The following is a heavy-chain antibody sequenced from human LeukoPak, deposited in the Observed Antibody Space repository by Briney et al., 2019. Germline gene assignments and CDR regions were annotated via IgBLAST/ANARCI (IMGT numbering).Heavy chain of an antibody. J-gene: IGHJ5*02. D-gene: IGHD6-13*01. CDR2: IYTSGST. V-gene: IGHV4-4*07. Sequence: ASETLSLTCTVSGGSISSYYWSWIRQPAGKGLEWIGRIYTSGSTNYNPSLKSRVTISVDTSKNQFSLKLSSVTAADTAVYYCARVIAAAGTEWFDPWGQGTLVTVSS. CDR1: GGSISSYY. CDR3: ARVIAAAGTEWFDP.